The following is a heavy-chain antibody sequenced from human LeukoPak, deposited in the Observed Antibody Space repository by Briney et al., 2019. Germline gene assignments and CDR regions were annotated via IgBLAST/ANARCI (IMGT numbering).Heavy chain of an antibody. CDR2: ISSSSSTI. J-gene: IGHJ4*02. CDR3: ARDAVWGYYDSSGYYPLDY. D-gene: IGHD3-22*01. V-gene: IGHV3-48*01. Sequence: GGSLRLSCAASGFTFSSYSMNWVRQAPGKGLEWVSYISSSSSTIYYADSVKGRFTISRGNAKNSLYLQMNSLRAEDTAVYYCARDAVWGYYDSSGYYPLDYWGQGTLVTVSS. CDR1: GFTFSSYS.